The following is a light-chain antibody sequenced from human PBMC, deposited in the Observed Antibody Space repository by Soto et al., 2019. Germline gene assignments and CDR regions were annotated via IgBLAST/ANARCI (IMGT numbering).Light chain of an antibody. CDR3: SSYTSSSTLV. J-gene: IGLJ3*02. CDR1: SSDIGSYSR. Sequence: QSVLTQPPSVSGSPGQSVTISCTGTSSDIGSYSRVSWYQQPPGTAPKLMIYEVSNRPSGVPDRFSASKSGNTASLTISGLQAEDEADYYCSSYTSSSTLVFGGGTKVTVL. CDR2: EVS. V-gene: IGLV2-18*02.